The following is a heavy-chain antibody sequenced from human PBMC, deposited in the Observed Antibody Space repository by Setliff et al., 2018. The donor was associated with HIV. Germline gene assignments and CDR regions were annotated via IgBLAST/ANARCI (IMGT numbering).Heavy chain of an antibody. CDR1: GFTFSTYA. J-gene: IGHJ6*02. V-gene: IGHV3-23*01. CDR3: AKDFPPPNGMDV. Sequence: PGGSLRLSCAVSGFTFSTYAMSWVRQAPGKGLEWVSTISAGGGSTYYADSVKGRFTISRENSKNTLYLQMNSLRPEDTAVYYCAKDFPPPNGMDVWGQGTTVTVSS. CDR2: ISAGGGST.